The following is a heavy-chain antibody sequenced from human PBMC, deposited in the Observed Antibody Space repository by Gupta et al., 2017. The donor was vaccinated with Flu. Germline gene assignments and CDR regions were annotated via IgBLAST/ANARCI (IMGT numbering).Heavy chain of an antibody. Sequence: QVQLVESGEGVVQPGRSLRLSCAGTGFTLSDYGMHWVRQAPGKGLEWVALLRYDGVTTYYADSVKGRFTISRDDSKNTLYLQMNSLSAEDTAVYYCAGGRGRLSVNWGQGTLVIVSS. V-gene: IGHV3-33*01. D-gene: IGHD5/OR15-5a*01. J-gene: IGHJ4*02. CDR3: AGGRGRLSVN. CDR2: LRYDGVTT. CDR1: GFTLSDYG.